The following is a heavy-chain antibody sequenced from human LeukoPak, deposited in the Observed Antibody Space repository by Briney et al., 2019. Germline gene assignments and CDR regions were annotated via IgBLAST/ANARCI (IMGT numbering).Heavy chain of an antibody. V-gene: IGHV3-23*01. Sequence: GGSLRLSCAASEFTFSSYAMSWVRQAPGKGLEWVSALSPSGGTTYYADSVKGRFTISRDNSKNTLFLQLNSLRAEDTAIYYCAKGAYSSSWYLFDYWGQGTLVTVSS. D-gene: IGHD6-13*01. J-gene: IGHJ4*02. CDR1: EFTFSSYA. CDR3: AKGAYSSSWYLFDY. CDR2: LSPSGGTT.